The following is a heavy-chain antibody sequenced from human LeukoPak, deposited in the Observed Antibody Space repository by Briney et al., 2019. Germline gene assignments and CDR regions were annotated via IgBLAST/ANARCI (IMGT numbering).Heavy chain of an antibody. Sequence: SETLSLTCTVSDDSITIYYWTWIRQPPGKGLEWIGYIDHTGITNYNPSLNSRVTISRDTSKNHFSLELSSATAADTAVYYCARGGGSGSYYYYYYYYMDVWGKGTTVTVSS. CDR2: IDHTGIT. J-gene: IGHJ6*03. D-gene: IGHD3-10*01. V-gene: IGHV4-59*01. CDR3: ARGGGSGSYYYYYYYYMDV. CDR1: DDSITIYY.